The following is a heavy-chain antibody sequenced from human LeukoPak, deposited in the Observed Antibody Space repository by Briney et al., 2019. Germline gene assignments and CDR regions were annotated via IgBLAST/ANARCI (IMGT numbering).Heavy chain of an antibody. CDR1: GFTVSSNY. D-gene: IGHD6-13*01. CDR3: ARDLEAANTYYFDY. V-gene: IGHV3-66*01. Sequence: GGSLRLSCAASGFTVSSNYMSWVRQAPGKGLEWVSVIYSGGSTYYADSVKGRFTISRDNSKNTLYLQMNSLRAEDTAVYYCARDLEAANTYYFDYWGQGTMVTVSS. CDR2: IYSGGST. J-gene: IGHJ4*02.